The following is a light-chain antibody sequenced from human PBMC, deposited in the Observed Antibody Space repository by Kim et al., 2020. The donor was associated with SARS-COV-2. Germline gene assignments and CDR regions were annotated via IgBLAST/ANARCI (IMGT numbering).Light chain of an antibody. J-gene: IGLJ3*02. Sequence: NFMLTQPHSVSGSPGKTVTISCTGSSGRIASNYVQWYQQRPGSAPTTVIYEDSQRPSGVPDRFSGSIDSSSNSASLTISGLKTEDEADYYCQSYDSSNPWVSGGGTQLTVL. V-gene: IGLV6-57*02. CDR2: EDS. CDR1: SGRIASNY. CDR3: QSYDSSNPWV.